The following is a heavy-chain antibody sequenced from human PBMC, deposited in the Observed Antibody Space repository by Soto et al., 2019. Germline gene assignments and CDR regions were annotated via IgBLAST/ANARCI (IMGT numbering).Heavy chain of an antibody. D-gene: IGHD6-13*01. Sequence: SETLSLTCTVSGGSISSSSYYWGWIRQPPGKGLEWIGYIYYSGSTYYNPSLKSRVTISVDTSKNQFSLKLSSVTAADTAVYYCARDEGAAAGLATNWFDPWGQGTLVTVSS. J-gene: IGHJ5*02. CDR3: ARDEGAAAGLATNWFDP. V-gene: IGHV4-39*07. CDR2: IYYSGST. CDR1: GGSISSSSYY.